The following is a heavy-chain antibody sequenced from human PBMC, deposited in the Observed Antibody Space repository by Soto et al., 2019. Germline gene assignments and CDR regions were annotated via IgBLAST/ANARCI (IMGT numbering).Heavy chain of an antibody. CDR1: GGSISRRCYY. V-gene: IGHV4-39*01. D-gene: IGHD3-16*01. Sequence: SETLALTCTVSGGSISRRCYYGGRIRQPPGKGLEWIGSIYYSGYTYYNPSLKSRVTISVDTSKNQFSLKLSSVTAADTAVYYCARHNGPLYVGYYYDMDVWGQGTTVT. CDR3: ARHNGPLYVGYYYDMDV. CDR2: IYYSGYT. J-gene: IGHJ6*02.